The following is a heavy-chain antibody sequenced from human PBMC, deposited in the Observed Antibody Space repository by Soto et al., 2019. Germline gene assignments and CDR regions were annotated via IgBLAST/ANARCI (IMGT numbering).Heavy chain of an antibody. CDR2: INHSGST. CDR1: GGSFSGYY. CDR3: TARYYYDSRAMELWWFDP. J-gene: IGHJ5*02. Sequence: SETLSLTCAVYGGSFSGYYWSWIRQPPGKGLEWIGEINHSGSTNYNPSLKSRVTISVDTSKNQFSLKLSSVTAADTAVYYCTARYYYDSRAMELWWFDPWGQGTLVTVSS. D-gene: IGHD3-22*01. V-gene: IGHV4-34*01.